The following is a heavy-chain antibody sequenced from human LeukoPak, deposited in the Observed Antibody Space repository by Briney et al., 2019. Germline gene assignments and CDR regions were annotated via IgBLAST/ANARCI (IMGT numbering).Heavy chain of an antibody. CDR1: GGSISSSSYY. V-gene: IGHV4-39*07. J-gene: IGHJ5*02. Sequence: PSETLSLTCTVSGGSISSSSYYWGWIRQPPGKGLEWIGSISYSGSTYNNPSLKSRVTISEDTSKNQFSLKLSSVTAADTAVYYCARQQRVLPWFDPWGQGTLVTVSS. D-gene: IGHD6-13*01. CDR2: ISYSGST. CDR3: ARQQRVLPWFDP.